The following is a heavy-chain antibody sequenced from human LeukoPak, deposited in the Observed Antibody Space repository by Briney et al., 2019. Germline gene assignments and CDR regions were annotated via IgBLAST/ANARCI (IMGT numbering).Heavy chain of an antibody. J-gene: IGHJ1*01. Sequence: SETLSLTCVVYGGSFSGYYWSWIRQPPGKGLEWIGEIDQSGTTNYNPSLQSRVSLSVDTSGNQIFLKLTSVTAADTAVYYCARGEGALGSWGQGTLVTVSS. CDR3: ARGEGALGS. CDR2: IDQSGTT. D-gene: IGHD7-27*01. CDR1: GGSFSGYY. V-gene: IGHV4-34*01.